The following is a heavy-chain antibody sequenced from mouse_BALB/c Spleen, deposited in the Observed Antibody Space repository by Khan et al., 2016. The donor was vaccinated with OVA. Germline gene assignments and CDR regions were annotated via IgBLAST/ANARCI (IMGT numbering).Heavy chain of an antibody. J-gene: IGHJ3*01. Sequence: VQLQQSGAELVKPGASVKLSCTASAFNIKDTYMHWVKQRPEQGLEWIGRIDPANGNTKYDPKFQGKATITADTSSNTAYLHLNSLTSEDIAVYYCARTTMILGFTYWGQGTLVTVSA. CDR1: AFNIKDTY. V-gene: IGHV14-3*02. CDR3: ARTTMILGFTY. D-gene: IGHD2-4*01. CDR2: IDPANGNT.